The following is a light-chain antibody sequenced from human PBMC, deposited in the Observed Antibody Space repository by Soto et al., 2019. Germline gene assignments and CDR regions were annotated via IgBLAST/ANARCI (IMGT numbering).Light chain of an antibody. CDR2: GAS. J-gene: IGKJ2*01. CDR3: QQYVSSPYT. Sequence: EIVLTQAPGTLSLSPGERATLSCRASQSVSSSYLAWYQQKPGQAPRLLIYGASSRATGIPDRFSGSGSGTDFTVTISRLEPEDFAVYYCQQYVSSPYTFGQGTKLEIK. CDR1: QSVSSSY. V-gene: IGKV3-20*01.